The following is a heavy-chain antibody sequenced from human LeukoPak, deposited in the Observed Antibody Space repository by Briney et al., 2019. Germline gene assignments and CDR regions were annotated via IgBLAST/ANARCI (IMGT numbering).Heavy chain of an antibody. V-gene: IGHV3-74*03. CDR1: GFTFSSYW. Sequence: GGSLRLSCAASGFTFSSYWMHWVRQVPGKGLVWVSRINIDGSTTTYADSVKGRFTISRDNAKNTLYLQMNSLRAEDTALYYCARVGGPGWYGYWSQGTLVTVSS. CDR2: INIDGSTT. CDR3: ARVGGPGWYGY. J-gene: IGHJ4*02. D-gene: IGHD6-19*01.